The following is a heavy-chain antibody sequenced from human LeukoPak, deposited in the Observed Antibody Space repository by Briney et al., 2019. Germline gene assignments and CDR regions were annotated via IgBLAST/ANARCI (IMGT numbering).Heavy chain of an antibody. V-gene: IGHV3-21*01. J-gene: IGHJ4*02. CDR2: ISSSGSYI. Sequence: PGGSLRLSCAASGFTFSSYSMNWVRQAPGKGLEWVSSISSSGSYIYYADSVKGRFTISRDNAKNSLYLQMNSLRAEDTAVYYCATAGYSSGWHYFDYWGQGTLVTVSS. CDR1: GFTFSSYS. D-gene: IGHD6-19*01. CDR3: ATAGYSSGWHYFDY.